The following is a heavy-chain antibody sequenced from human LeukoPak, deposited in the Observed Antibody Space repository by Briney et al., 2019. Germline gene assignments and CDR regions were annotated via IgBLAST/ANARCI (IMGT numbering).Heavy chain of an antibody. Sequence: SETLSLTCTVSGGSISSYYWSWIRQPPGKGLEWIGYIYYSGGTNYNPSLKSRVTISVDTSKNQFSLKLSSVTAADTAVYYCARGLGSSWYRYWGQGTLVTVSS. CDR2: IYYSGGT. D-gene: IGHD6-13*01. V-gene: IGHV4-59*01. J-gene: IGHJ4*02. CDR3: ARGLGSSWYRY. CDR1: GGSISSYY.